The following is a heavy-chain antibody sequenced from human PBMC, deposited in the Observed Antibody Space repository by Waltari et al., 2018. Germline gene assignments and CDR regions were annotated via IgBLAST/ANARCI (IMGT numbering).Heavy chain of an antibody. CDR3: ARSDRGP. D-gene: IGHD3-22*01. J-gene: IGHJ5*02. CDR1: GYYFTSYD. V-gene: IGHV1-8*01. CDR2: VNPNNGET. Sequence: QVQLEQSGAEVKKPGASVRVPCKASGYYFTSYDVYWVRQATGQGLEWMGRVNPNNGETIYAPKFQGRVTMTRDTSISTAYMELTSLTSEDTGVYFCARSDRGPWGQGTLVTVSS.